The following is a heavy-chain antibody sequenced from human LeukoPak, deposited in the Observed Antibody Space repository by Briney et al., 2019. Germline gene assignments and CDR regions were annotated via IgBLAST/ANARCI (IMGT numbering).Heavy chain of an antibody. J-gene: IGHJ4*02. CDR3: ARGADVDY. CDR1: GGSISSGSYY. CDR2: IYTSGST. V-gene: IGHV4-61*02. Sequence: SETLSLTCTVSGGSISSGSYYWSWIRQPAGKGLEWIGRIYTSGSTNYNPSLKSRVTISVDTSKNQFSLKLSSVTAADTAVYYCARGADVDYWGQGTLVTVSS.